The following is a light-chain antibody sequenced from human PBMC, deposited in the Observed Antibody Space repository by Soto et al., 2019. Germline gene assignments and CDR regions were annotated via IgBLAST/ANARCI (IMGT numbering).Light chain of an antibody. J-gene: IGKJ2*01. CDR3: QQYNYYSRA. V-gene: IGKV1-5*01. CDR1: QSISSG. Sequence: DIQMTQSPSTLSASVGDRVTITCRASQSISSGLAWYQQKPGKVPELLIFGASSLGSGVPSRFSGSGSGTEFTLTIRRLQPDAFATYYCQQYNYYSRAFGQGTKVEI. CDR2: GAS.